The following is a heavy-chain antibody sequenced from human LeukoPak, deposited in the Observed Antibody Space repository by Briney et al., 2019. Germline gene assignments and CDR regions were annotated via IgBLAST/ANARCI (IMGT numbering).Heavy chain of an antibody. V-gene: IGHV3-30*04. CDR2: ISYDGSNY. Sequence: GGSLRLSCAASGFTFSSYAMHWVRQAPGKGLEWVAVISYDGSNYSYADSVKGRFTISRDNSKNTLYLQMNSLRPEDTAVYYCAKSNGYGLVDIWGQGTMVTVSS. J-gene: IGHJ3*02. D-gene: IGHD3-10*01. CDR3: AKSNGYGLVDI. CDR1: GFTFSSYA.